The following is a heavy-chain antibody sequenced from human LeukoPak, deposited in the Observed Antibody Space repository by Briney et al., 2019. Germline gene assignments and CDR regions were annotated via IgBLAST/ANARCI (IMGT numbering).Heavy chain of an antibody. CDR1: GFTFSSYW. J-gene: IGHJ4*02. Sequence: PGGSLRLSCAASGFTFSSYWMHWVRQAPGKGLVWVSRINSDGSSTSYADSVKGRFTISRDNAKSTLYLQMNSLRAEDTAVYYCARVYDFWSGIIDYWGQGTLVTVSS. V-gene: IGHV3-74*01. D-gene: IGHD3-3*01. CDR3: ARVYDFWSGIIDY. CDR2: INSDGSST.